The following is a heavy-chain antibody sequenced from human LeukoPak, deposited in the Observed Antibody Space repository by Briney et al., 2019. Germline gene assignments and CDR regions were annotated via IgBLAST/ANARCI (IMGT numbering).Heavy chain of an antibody. V-gene: IGHV1-2*02. CDR1: GYPFTGYY. Sequence: ASVKVSCEASGYPFTGYYIHWVRQAPGQGLEWMGWINPNSGGTNYAQKFQGRVTMTGDTSITTAYMELSRLTSDDMAVYYCAREISDYASAYWGQGTLVTVSS. CDR2: INPNSGGT. J-gene: IGHJ4*02. D-gene: IGHD4-17*01. CDR3: AREISDYASAY.